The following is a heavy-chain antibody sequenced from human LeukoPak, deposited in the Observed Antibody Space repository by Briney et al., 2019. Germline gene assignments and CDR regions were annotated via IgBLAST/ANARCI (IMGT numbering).Heavy chain of an antibody. J-gene: IGHJ4*02. CDR2: INHSGST. CDR1: GGSFSGYY. CDR3: ARSPERGPPWIPNY. V-gene: IGHV4-34*01. Sequence: PSETLSLTCAVYGGSFSGYYWSWIRQPPGKGLEWIGEINHSGSTNYNLSLKSRVTISVDTSKNQFSLKLSSVTAADTAVYYCARSPERGPPWIPNYWGQGTLVTVSS. D-gene: IGHD5-18*01.